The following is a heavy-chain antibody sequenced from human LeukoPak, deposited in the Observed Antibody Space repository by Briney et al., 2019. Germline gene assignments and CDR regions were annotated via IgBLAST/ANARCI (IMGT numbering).Heavy chain of an antibody. CDR2: IGTAGDI. D-gene: IGHD2-21*01. Sequence: GGSLRLSCAASGFTFSNYDMHWVRQATGKGLEWVSGIGTAGDIYYPGSVKGRFTISRDNAKNSLYLQMNSLRAEDTAVYYCARDQRGLQWDWGQGTLVTVSS. CDR1: GFTFSNYD. V-gene: IGHV3-13*01. J-gene: IGHJ4*02. CDR3: ARDQRGLQWD.